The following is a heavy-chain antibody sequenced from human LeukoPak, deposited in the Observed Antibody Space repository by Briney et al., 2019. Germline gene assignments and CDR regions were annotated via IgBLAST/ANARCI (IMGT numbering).Heavy chain of an antibody. J-gene: IGHJ4*02. Sequence: ASVKVSCKASGYTFTSYYMHWVRQAPGQGLEWMGWINPNSGGTNYAQKFQGRVTMTRDTSISTAYMELSRLRSDDTAVYYCAMYYYDSSGDSPLEYYFDYWGQGTLVTVSS. D-gene: IGHD3-22*01. V-gene: IGHV1-2*02. CDR3: AMYYYDSSGDSPLEYYFDY. CDR2: INPNSGGT. CDR1: GYTFTSYY.